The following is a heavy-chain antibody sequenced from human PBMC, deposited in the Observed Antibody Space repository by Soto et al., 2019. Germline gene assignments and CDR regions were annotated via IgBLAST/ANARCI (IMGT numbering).Heavy chain of an antibody. D-gene: IGHD2-15*01. J-gene: IGHJ4*02. CDR2: IYYTGTT. Sequence: SETLSLTCTVAGGSINNNNYYWGWVRQPPGKGLDWIGNIYYTGTTFYNPSLRRRVTICVDTSKNQFSLNLNSVTAAATAFYYCARFVVPPPRHTGFVYGGQVTLVTVSS. CDR3: ARFVVPPPRHTGFVY. V-gene: IGHV4-39*01. CDR1: GGSINNNNYY.